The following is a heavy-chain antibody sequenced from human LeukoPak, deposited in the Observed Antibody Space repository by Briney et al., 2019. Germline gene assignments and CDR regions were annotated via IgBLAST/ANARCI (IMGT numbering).Heavy chain of an antibody. CDR1: GGPISSYY. J-gene: IGHJ4*02. V-gene: IGHV4-59*08. D-gene: IGHD5-18*01. CDR3: VSPRGFSYGYFDY. Sequence: SETLSLTCTVSGGPISSYYWSWIRQPPGKGLEWIGYIYYSGSTNYNPSLKSRVTISADTSKNQFSLTLGSVSATDTAVYYCVSPRGFSYGYFDYWGQGTLVTVSS. CDR2: IYYSGST.